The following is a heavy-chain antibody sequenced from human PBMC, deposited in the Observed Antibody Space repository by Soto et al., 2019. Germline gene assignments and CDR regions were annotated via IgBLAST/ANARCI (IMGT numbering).Heavy chain of an antibody. J-gene: IGHJ4*02. CDR1: GFSFSSYA. CDR3: AKGSIEYSASVDN. CDR2: ISARGGSS. Sequence: DVQLLESGGGLGQPGGAPRLSCAAPGFSFSSYAMVWGRQAPGKGLEWVAVISARGGSSYFADSVKGRFTLSRDNSKNVLSLEMNSLRAEDTAIYFCAKGSIEYSASVDNWGQGTLVVVSS. D-gene: IGHD5-12*01. V-gene: IGHV3-23*01.